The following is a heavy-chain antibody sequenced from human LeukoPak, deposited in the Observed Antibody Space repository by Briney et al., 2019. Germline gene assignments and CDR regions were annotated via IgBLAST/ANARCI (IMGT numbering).Heavy chain of an antibody. V-gene: IGHV4-4*07. CDR1: GGSISSYY. J-gene: IGHJ6*03. D-gene: IGHD2-2*01. Sequence: SETLSLTCTVSGGSISSYYWSWIRQPAGKGLEWIGRIYTSGSTNYNPSLKSRVTMSVDTSKNQFSLKLSSVTAADTAVYYCARDMDCSSTSCYGYYYYMDVWGKGTTVTVSS. CDR2: IYTSGST. CDR3: ARDMDCSSTSCYGYYYYMDV.